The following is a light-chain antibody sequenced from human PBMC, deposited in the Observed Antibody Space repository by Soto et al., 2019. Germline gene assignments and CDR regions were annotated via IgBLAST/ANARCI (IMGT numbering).Light chain of an antibody. Sequence: EIVLTQSPGTLSLSPGERATLSCRASQSVRSSYLAWYQQKPGQAPRLLIYGASRRATGIPGRFSGSGSGTEFTLTISSLEPEDFAVYYCQQYDYRPPLTFGGGTKVEIK. J-gene: IGKJ4*01. CDR1: QSVRSSY. CDR2: GAS. V-gene: IGKV3-20*01. CDR3: QQYDYRPPLT.